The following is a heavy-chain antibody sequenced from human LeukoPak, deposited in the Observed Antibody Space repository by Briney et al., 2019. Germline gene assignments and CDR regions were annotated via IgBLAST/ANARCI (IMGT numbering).Heavy chain of an antibody. Sequence: SETLSLTCAVYGGSFSGYYWSWIRQPPGKGLEWIGEINHSGSTNYNPSLKTRVTISVDTSKNQFSLKLSSVTAADTAVYYCARGPGGSYHRDNYFDYWGQGTLVTVSS. CDR1: GGSFSGYY. D-gene: IGHD1-26*01. J-gene: IGHJ4*02. CDR3: ARGPGGSYHRDNYFDY. V-gene: IGHV4-34*01. CDR2: INHSGST.